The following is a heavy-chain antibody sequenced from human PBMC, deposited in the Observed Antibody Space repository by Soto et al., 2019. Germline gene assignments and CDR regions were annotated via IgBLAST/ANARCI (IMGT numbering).Heavy chain of an antibody. J-gene: IGHJ6*03. CDR1: GFTFSSYS. V-gene: IGHV3-21*01. Sequence: GGSLRLSCAASGFTFSSYSMNWVRQAPGKGLEWVSSISSSSSYIYYADSVKGRFTISRDNAKNSLYLQMNSLRAEDTAVYYCASLSGITGTTYDYYYYMDVWGKGTTVTVSS. CDR3: ASLSGITGTTYDYYYYMDV. D-gene: IGHD1-7*01. CDR2: ISSSSSYI.